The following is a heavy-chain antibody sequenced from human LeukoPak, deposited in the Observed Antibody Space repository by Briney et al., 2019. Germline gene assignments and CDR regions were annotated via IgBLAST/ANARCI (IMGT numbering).Heavy chain of an antibody. Sequence: QPGGSLRLSCAASGFTFSSYAMHWVRQAPGKGLEYVSAISSNGGSTYYANSVKGRFTISRDNSKNTLYLQMGSLRAEDTAVYYCAKDPPYDILTGSSPEYGNYWGQGTLVTVSS. D-gene: IGHD3-9*01. J-gene: IGHJ4*02. CDR1: GFTFSSYA. V-gene: IGHV3-64*01. CDR2: ISSNGGST. CDR3: AKDPPYDILTGSSPEYGNY.